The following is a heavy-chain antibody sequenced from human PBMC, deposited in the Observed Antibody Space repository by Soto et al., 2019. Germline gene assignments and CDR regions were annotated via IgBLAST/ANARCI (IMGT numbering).Heavy chain of an antibody. V-gene: IGHV3-30*18. CDR3: AKPIVVPAAMRSYYYYYMDV. CDR2: ISYDGSNK. CDR1: GFTFSSYG. Sequence: QVQLVESGGGVVQPGRSLRLSCAASGFTFSSYGMHWVRQAPGKGLEWVAVISYDGSNKYYADSVKGRFTISRDNSKNTLYLQMNSLRAEDTAVYYCAKPIVVPAAMRSYYYYYMDVWGKGTTVTVSS. D-gene: IGHD2-2*01. J-gene: IGHJ6*03.